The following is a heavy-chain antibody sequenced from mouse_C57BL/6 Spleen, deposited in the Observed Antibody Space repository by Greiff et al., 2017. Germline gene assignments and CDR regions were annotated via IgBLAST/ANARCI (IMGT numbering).Heavy chain of an antibody. CDR1: GYTFTSYW. J-gene: IGHJ3*01. D-gene: IGHD2-4*01. V-gene: IGHV1-64*01. CDR2: IHPNSGST. CDR3: ARSLYDYDEVGFAC. Sequence: QVQLQQPGAELVKPGASVKLSCKASGYTFTSYWMHWVKQRPGQGLEWIGMIHPNSGSTNYNEKFKSKATLTVDKSSSTAYMQLSSLTSEDSAVYYCARSLYDYDEVGFACRGQGTLVTVSA.